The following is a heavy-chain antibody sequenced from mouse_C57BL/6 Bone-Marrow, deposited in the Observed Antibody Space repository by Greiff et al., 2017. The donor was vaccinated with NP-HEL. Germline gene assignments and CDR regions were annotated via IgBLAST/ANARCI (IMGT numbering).Heavy chain of an antibody. D-gene: IGHD2-4*01. CDR2: IYPGSGNT. CDR3: ASEGLRDFDY. J-gene: IGHJ2*01. V-gene: IGHV1-76*01. Sequence: QVQLQQSGAELVRPGASVKLSCKASGYTFTDYYINWVKQRPGQGLEWIARIYPGSGNTYYNEKFKGKATLTAEKSSSTAYMQLSSLTSEDSAVYFCASEGLRDFDYWGQGTTLTVSS. CDR1: GYTFTDYY.